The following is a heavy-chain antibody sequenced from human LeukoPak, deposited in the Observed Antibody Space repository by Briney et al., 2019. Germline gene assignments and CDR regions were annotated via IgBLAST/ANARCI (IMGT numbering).Heavy chain of an antibody. Sequence: PGGSLRLHCVGSGFTFSSWTMSWVRQAPGKGLEWVSSIGSSSKYIYYADSVKGRFTISRDNAKNTLYLQMNSLRAEDTAVYYCARDSWYYYDSSGYYRDYWGQGTLVTVSS. V-gene: IGHV3-21*01. D-gene: IGHD3-22*01. J-gene: IGHJ4*02. CDR3: ARDSWYYYDSSGYYRDY. CDR2: IGSSSKYI. CDR1: GFTFSSWT.